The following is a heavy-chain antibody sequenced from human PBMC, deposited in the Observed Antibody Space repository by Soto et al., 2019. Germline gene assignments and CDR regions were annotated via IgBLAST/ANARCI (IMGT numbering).Heavy chain of an antibody. J-gene: IGHJ3*02. CDR2: ISGSGGST. CDR3: ANEDIVVVPAADDAFDI. CDR1: GFTFSSYA. D-gene: IGHD2-2*01. Sequence: PGGSLRLSCAASGFTFSSYAMSWVRQAPGKGLEWVSAISGSGGSTYYADSVKGRFTISRDNSKNTLYLQMNSLRAEDTAVYYCANEDIVVVPAADDAFDIRGQGTMVTV. V-gene: IGHV3-23*01.